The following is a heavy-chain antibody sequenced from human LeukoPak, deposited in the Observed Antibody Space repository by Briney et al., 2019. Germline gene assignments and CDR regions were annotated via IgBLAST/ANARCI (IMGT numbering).Heavy chain of an antibody. CDR2: ISSSSTI. Sequence: GGSLRLSCAASGFTFSSYSMNWVRQAPGEGLEWVSYISSSSTIYYADSVKGRFTISRDNAKNSLYLQMNSLRAEDTAVYYCARERLGGVDYWGQGTLVTVSS. CDR1: GFTFSSYS. J-gene: IGHJ4*02. V-gene: IGHV3-48*01. CDR3: ARERLGGVDY. D-gene: IGHD5-12*01.